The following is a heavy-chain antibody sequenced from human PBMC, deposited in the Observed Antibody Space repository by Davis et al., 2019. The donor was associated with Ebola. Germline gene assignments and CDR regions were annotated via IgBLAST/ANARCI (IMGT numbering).Heavy chain of an antibody. CDR3: ARGRLGLRAPFDY. D-gene: IGHD3-9*01. Sequence: GSLRLSCAVYGGSFSGYYWNWIRQPPGKGLEWIGEINHSGSTNYNPSLKSRVTISVDTSKNQFSLKLSSVTAADTAVYYCARGRLGLRAPFDYWGQGTLVTVSS. CDR1: GGSFSGYY. V-gene: IGHV4-34*01. CDR2: INHSGST. J-gene: IGHJ4*02.